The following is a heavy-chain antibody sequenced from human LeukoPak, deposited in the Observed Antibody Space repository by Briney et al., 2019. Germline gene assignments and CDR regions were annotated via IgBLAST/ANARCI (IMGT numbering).Heavy chain of an antibody. Sequence: GGSLRLSCAASRFTCSNACRVWLRHAPGMGLEGFVRIKNRNNGGTTDSAEFVKGRFTISRDDSKKTLYLQMNSLKTEDTAVYYCTSRLNYYDSNYYYYGMDVWGQGTTVTVSS. V-gene: IGHV3-15*01. CDR1: RFTCSNAC. D-gene: IGHD3-22*01. CDR3: TSRLNYYDSNYYYYGMDV. CDR2: IKNRNNGGTT. J-gene: IGHJ6*02.